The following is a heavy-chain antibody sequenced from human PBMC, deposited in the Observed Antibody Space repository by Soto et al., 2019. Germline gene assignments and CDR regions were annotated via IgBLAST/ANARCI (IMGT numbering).Heavy chain of an antibody. V-gene: IGHV1-18*01. CDR1: GYTFTSYG. J-gene: IGHJ4*02. D-gene: IGHD2-2*01. CDR3: ARDVVIPAAMDTFFDY. Sequence: ASVKVSCTASGYTFTSYGIIWVRQAPGQGLEWMGWISAYNGNTSYAQKLQGRVTMTTDTSTSTAYMELRSLRSDDTAVYYCARDVVIPAAMDTFFDYWGQGTLVTVSS. CDR2: ISAYNGNT.